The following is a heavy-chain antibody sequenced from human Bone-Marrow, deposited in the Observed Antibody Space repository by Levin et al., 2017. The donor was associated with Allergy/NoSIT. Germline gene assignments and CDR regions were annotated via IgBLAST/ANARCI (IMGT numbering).Heavy chain of an antibody. V-gene: IGHV3-7*01. J-gene: IGHJ4*02. Sequence: LSLPCVGSGFIFHNFWMSWVRQAPGKGLEWVANIKQDGSEKYYVDSVRGRFTIFRDNAKNSLYLQMNSLRAEDTAVYHCARVAAAGFDYWGQGTLVTVSS. CDR3: ARVAAAGFDY. CDR1: GFIFHNFW. D-gene: IGHD6-13*01. CDR2: IKQDGSEK.